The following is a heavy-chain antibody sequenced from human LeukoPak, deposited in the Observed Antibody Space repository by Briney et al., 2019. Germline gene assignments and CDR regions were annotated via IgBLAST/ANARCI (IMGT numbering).Heavy chain of an antibody. D-gene: IGHD2-21*01. CDR1: GFTFSTYS. J-gene: IGHJ3*02. Sequence: PGGSLRLSCAASGFTFSTYSMNWVRQAPGKGLEWVSSISSRSTYIYYADSVKGRFTISRDNAKNSLYLQMNNLGAEDTAMFYCATSMAQDVDAFHIWGQGTMVTVSS. V-gene: IGHV3-21*01. CDR3: ATSMAQDVDAFHI. CDR2: ISSRSTYI.